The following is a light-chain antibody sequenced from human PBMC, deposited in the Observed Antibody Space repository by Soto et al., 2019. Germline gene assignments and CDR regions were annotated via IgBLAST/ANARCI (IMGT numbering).Light chain of an antibody. CDR1: SSDVGGYNY. CDR2: EVN. Sequence: QSALTQPPSASGAPGQSVTISCTGTSSDVGGYNYVSWYQQYPGKVPKLMVYEVNKRPSGVPDRFAGSKSGNTASLTVSGLQAEAAAAYYCTSYAGGNNVFGTGTKLTVL. CDR3: TSYAGGNNV. J-gene: IGLJ1*01. V-gene: IGLV2-8*01.